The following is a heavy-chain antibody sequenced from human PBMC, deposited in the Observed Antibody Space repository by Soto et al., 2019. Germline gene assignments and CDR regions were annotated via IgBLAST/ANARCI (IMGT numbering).Heavy chain of an antibody. J-gene: IGHJ4*02. CDR1: GYTFTSYG. D-gene: IGHD3-22*01. CDR2: ISAYNGNT. Sequence: GASVKVSCKASGYTFTSYGISWVRQAPGQGLEWMGWISAYNGNTNYAQKLQGRVTMTTDTSTSTAYMELRSLRSDDTAVYYCARDLVGTMIERNPTFGYWGQGTLVTVSS. CDR3: ARDLVGTMIERNPTFGY. V-gene: IGHV1-18*04.